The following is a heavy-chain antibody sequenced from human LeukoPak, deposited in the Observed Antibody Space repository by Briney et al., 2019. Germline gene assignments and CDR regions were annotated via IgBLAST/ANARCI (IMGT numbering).Heavy chain of an antibody. CDR1: GYHFTSQY. CDR2: INPTGGST. V-gene: IGHV1-46*01. J-gene: IGHJ3*02. Sequence: ASVKVSCKAPGYHFTSQYVHWVRQAPGQGLEWMGIINPTGGSTRNAQKFQGRFSMTGDTSTSTVYMELSRLRSGDTAVYYCASFYNTNDALDIWGQGTVVTVSS. CDR3: ASFYNTNDALDI. D-gene: IGHD1-1*01.